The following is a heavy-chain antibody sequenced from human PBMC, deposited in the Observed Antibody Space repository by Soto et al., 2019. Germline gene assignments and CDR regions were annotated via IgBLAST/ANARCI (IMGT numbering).Heavy chain of an antibody. Sequence: EVQLLESGGGLVQPGGSLRLSCAASGFTFSSYAMNWVRQAPGKGLEWVSVTSGSGGSTYYADSVKGRFTVSRDNSKNTLYLQMNSLRAEDTAVYYCAKDFRGYSYGYEGYFDYWGQGTLDTVSS. CDR3: AKDFRGYSYGYEGYFDY. CDR1: GFTFSSYA. CDR2: TSGSGGST. J-gene: IGHJ4*02. V-gene: IGHV3-23*01. D-gene: IGHD5-18*01.